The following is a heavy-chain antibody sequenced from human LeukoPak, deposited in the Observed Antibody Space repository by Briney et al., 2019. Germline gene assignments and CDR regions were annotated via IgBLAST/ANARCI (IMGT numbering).Heavy chain of an antibody. D-gene: IGHD3-22*01. CDR2: ISFDGSSK. V-gene: IGHV3-30*03. CDR1: GFTFINYG. J-gene: IGHJ4*02. Sequence: QTGGSLRLSCVVSGFTFINYGMHWVRQAPGKGLEWVAVISFDGSSKYYADSVKGRFTISRDNSKNTLYLQMNSLRPDDTAVYYCARAPGTMIVVDYWGQGTLVTVSS. CDR3: ARAPGTMIVVDY.